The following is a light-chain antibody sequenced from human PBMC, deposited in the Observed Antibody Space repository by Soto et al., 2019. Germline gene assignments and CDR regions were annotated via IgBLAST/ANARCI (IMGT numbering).Light chain of an antibody. V-gene: IGLV2-14*03. CDR1: SSDVGGYNL. CDR3: SSFAGSNNYV. J-gene: IGLJ1*01. Sequence: QSALTQPASVSGSPGQSITISCTGTSSDVGGYNLVSWYQQHPGEAPKLMIYEVTNRPSGVSNRFSGPKSGNTASLTISGLQAEDEADYYCSSFAGSNNYVFGTGTKLTVL. CDR2: EVT.